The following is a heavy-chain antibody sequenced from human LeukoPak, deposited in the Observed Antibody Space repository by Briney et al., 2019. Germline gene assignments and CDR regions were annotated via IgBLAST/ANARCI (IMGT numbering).Heavy chain of an antibody. V-gene: IGHV3-66*01. CDR2: IYSGGST. J-gene: IGHJ4*02. CDR1: EFSVGSNY. CDR3: ARLRSFDY. Sequence: GGSLRLSCAASEFSVGSNYMTWVRQAPGKGLEWVSLIYSGGSTYYADSVKGRFTISRDNSKNTLYLQMNSLRAEDTAVYYCARLRSFDYWGQGTLVTVSS. D-gene: IGHD4-17*01.